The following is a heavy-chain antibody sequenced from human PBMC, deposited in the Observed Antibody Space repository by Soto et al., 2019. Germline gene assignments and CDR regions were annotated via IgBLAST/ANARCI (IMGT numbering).Heavy chain of an antibody. V-gene: IGHV4-59*01. J-gene: IGHJ4*02. CDR3: ARDGEGSYGSGSYYYFDY. CDR1: GGSISSYY. D-gene: IGHD3-10*01. CDR2: IYYSGST. Sequence: PSETLSLTCTVSGGSISSYYWSWIRQPPGKGLEWIGYIYYSGSTNYNPSLKSRVTISVDTSKNQFSLKLSSVTAADTAVYYCARDGEGSYGSGSYYYFDYWGQGTLVT.